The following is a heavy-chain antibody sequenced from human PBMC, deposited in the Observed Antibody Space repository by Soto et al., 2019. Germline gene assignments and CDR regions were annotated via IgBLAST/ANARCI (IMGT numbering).Heavy chain of an antibody. J-gene: IGHJ6*02. Sequence: GASVKVSCKASGGTFSSYAISWVRQAPGQGLEWMGGIIPIFGSTSYAQKFQGRVTMTRGTSTSTVYMELSSLRSEDTAVYYCARLPPFMTTVVTSGLWTYYGMDVWGQGTTVTVSS. CDR2: IIPIFGST. CDR3: ARLPPFMTTVVTSGLWTYYGMDV. D-gene: IGHD4-17*01. V-gene: IGHV1-69*05. CDR1: GGTFSSYA.